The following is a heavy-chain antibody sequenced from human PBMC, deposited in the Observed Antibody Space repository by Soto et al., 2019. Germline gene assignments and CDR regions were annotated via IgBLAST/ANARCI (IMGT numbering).Heavy chain of an antibody. Sequence: QVQLQEWGPGLVKPSETLSLTCTVSGGSITTYYWSWIRQPAGKGLEWIGRIYSGGSTNYNPSLRGRVTVSVDISKNQFSLKLSSVTAADTAVYYSARGPGGFGEFSLDYWGQGTLVTVSS. D-gene: IGHD3-10*01. CDR2: IYSGGST. CDR3: ARGPGGFGEFSLDY. J-gene: IGHJ4*02. CDR1: GGSITTYY. V-gene: IGHV4-4*07.